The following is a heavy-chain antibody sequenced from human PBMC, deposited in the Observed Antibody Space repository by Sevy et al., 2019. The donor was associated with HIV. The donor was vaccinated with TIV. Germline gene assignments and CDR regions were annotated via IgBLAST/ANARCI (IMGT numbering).Heavy chain of an antibody. CDR2: ITSGGDRT. D-gene: IGHD3-22*01. V-gene: IGHV3-23*01. Sequence: GGSLRLSCAASGFTFNNYGMNWVRQAPGKGLEWVAAITSGGDRTYLADSVKGRFTISRVNSKKTLFLQMNSLRGDDTAVYYCAKSRQSGSYYDGSGYYHFDYWGQGTLVTVSS. CDR1: GFTFNNYG. CDR3: AKSRQSGSYYDGSGYYHFDY. J-gene: IGHJ4*02.